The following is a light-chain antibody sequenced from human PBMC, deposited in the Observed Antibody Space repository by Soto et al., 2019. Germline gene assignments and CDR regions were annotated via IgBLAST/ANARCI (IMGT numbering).Light chain of an antibody. CDR2: EVS. CDR1: SNNVGGYNY. V-gene: IGLV2-14*01. Sequence: QCALTQPASVSGSPGQSITISCTGTSNNVGGYNYVSWYQQHPGKAPKLIIYEVSNRPSGVSNRFSGSKSGNTASLTISGLQAEDEADYYCNSYTSKSTGVFGTGTKLTVL. J-gene: IGLJ1*01. CDR3: NSYTSKSTGV.